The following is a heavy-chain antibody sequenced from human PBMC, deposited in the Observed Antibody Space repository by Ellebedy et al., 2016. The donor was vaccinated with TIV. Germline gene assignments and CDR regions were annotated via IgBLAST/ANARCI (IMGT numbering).Heavy chain of an antibody. CDR2: ISGYNGKT. J-gene: IGHJ5*02. CDR3: VRGGSSSGYDP. D-gene: IGHD6-6*01. CDR1: GYTFTKYD. V-gene: IGHV1-18*04. Sequence: AASVKVSCKASGYTFTKYDISWVRQAPRQGLEWMGWISGYNGKTNYAQKIQGRVTLTTDTSTNTAYMDLRSLTSDDTAVYYCVRGGSSSGYDPWGQGTLVTVSS.